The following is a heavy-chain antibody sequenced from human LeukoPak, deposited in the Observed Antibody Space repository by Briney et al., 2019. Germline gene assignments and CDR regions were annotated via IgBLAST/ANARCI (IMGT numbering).Heavy chain of an antibody. Sequence: GGSLRLSCAASGFTFSSYGMHWVRQAPGKGLEWVAFIRYDGSTKYYADSVKGRSTISRDNSKNTLYLQMNSLRAEDTAVYYFAKDLSAFLFDYWGQGTLVTVSS. CDR1: GFTFSSYG. CDR3: AKDLSAFLFDY. J-gene: IGHJ4*02. CDR2: IRYDGSTK. V-gene: IGHV3-30*02.